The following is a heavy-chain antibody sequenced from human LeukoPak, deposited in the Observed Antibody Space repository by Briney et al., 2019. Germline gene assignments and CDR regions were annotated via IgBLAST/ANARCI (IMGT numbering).Heavy chain of an antibody. CDR1: GFTFSSYS. Sequence: GGSLRLSCAASGFTFSSYSMNWVRQAPGKGLEWVSSISSSSSYIYYADSVKGRFTISRDNAENSLYLQMNSLRAEDTAVYYCARETIWFGEALGTSDYWGQGTLVTVSS. CDR3: ARETIWFGEALGTSDY. V-gene: IGHV3-21*01. J-gene: IGHJ4*02. D-gene: IGHD3-10*01. CDR2: ISSSSSYI.